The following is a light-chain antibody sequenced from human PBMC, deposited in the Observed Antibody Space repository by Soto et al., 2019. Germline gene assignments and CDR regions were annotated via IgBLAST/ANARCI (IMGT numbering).Light chain of an antibody. J-gene: IGKJ5*01. CDR2: LGS. V-gene: IGKV2-28*01. CDR3: MQALETPIT. Sequence: DIVMTQSPLSLPVTPGEPASISCRSSQSLPHSNGYNYLDWYLQKPGQSPQLLIYLGSNRASGVPDRFSGSGSGTDFTLKISRVEAEDVGVYYCMQALETPITVGQGTRLEIK. CDR1: QSLPHSNGYNY.